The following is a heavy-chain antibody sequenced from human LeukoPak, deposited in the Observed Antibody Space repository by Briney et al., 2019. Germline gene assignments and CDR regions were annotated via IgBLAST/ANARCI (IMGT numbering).Heavy chain of an antibody. CDR3: ARERYSYGYRFDY. CDR2: ISSSGSYI. D-gene: IGHD5-18*01. J-gene: IGHJ4*02. CDR1: GFTFSDYS. Sequence: GGSLRLSCAASGFTFSDYSMNWARQAPGKGLEWVSSISSSGSYIYYADSVKGRFTISRDNAKNSLYLQMNSLRAEDTAVYYCARERYSYGYRFDYWGQGTLVTVSS. V-gene: IGHV3-21*01.